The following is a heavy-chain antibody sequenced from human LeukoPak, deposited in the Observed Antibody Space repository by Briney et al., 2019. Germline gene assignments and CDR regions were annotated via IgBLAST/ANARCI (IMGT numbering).Heavy chain of an antibody. J-gene: IGHJ4*02. CDR3: ARGAQLRYFDWLLFG. D-gene: IGHD3-9*01. CDR2: IIPIFGTA. V-gene: IGHV1-69*05. Sequence: GSSAKVSCKASGGTFSSYAISWVRQAPGQGLEWMGGIIPIFGTANYAQKFQGRVTITTDESTSTAYMELSSLRSEDTAVYYCARGAQLRYFDWLLFGWGQGTLVTVSS. CDR1: GGTFSSYA.